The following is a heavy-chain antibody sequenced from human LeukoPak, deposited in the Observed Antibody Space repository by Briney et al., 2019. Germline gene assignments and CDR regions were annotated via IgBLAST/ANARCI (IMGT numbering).Heavy chain of an antibody. J-gene: IGHJ4*02. CDR3: ARDLVSGSGSYGH. V-gene: IGHV3-74*01. Sequence: GGSLRLSCVASGFTFGSYWMHWVRQAPGKGPAWVSRISGDGGTYYADSVKGRFTISRDNAKNTLYLQTNSLRAEDTAVYYCARDLVSGSGSYGHWGQGTLVTVSS. CDR1: GFTFGSYW. CDR2: ISGDGGT. D-gene: IGHD3-10*01.